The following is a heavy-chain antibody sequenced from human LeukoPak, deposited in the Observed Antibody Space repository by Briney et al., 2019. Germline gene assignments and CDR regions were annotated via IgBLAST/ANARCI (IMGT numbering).Heavy chain of an antibody. CDR1: GGSTSSYY. D-gene: IGHD1-26*01. CDR3: ARDVVGAHDAFDI. J-gene: IGHJ3*02. CDR2: IYYSGST. Sequence: SETLSLTCTVSGGSTSSYYWSWIRQPPGKGLEWIGYIYYSGSTNYNPSLKSRVTISVDTSKNQFSLKLNSVTAADTAVYYCARDVVGAHDAFDIWGQGTMVTVSS. V-gene: IGHV4-59*01.